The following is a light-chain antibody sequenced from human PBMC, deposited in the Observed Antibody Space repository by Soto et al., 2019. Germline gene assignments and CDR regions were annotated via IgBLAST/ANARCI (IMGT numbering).Light chain of an antibody. J-gene: IGKJ5*01. Sequence: DIVMTQSPDSLAVSLGERATVNCKSSQSILYNSNNKNYVAWYQQKPGQPPKLLINWASTRESGVPDRFSGSGSGTDFTLTISSLEPEDFAVYYCQQRSNWPPITFGQGTRLEIK. CDR3: QQRSNWPPIT. V-gene: IGKV4-1*01. CDR2: WAS. CDR1: QSILYNSNNKNY.